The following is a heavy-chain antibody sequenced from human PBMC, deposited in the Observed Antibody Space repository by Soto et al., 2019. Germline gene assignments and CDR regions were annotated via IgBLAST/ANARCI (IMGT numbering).Heavy chain of an antibody. J-gene: IGHJ5*02. D-gene: IGHD3-22*01. CDR3: ARGLLGYDDGIYPRPANWFDP. CDR2: VYYSGTT. Sequence: TLSLTSSVSGGSMNIVSHSWNWIRQSSVNGLEWIGFVYYSGTTYYKPALSSRVTISVDRAKSQFSRHLRSGTAAETGVYFCARGLLGYDDGIYPRPANWFDPWSQGTLVNVS. V-gene: IGHV4-30-2*06. CDR1: GGSMNIVSHS.